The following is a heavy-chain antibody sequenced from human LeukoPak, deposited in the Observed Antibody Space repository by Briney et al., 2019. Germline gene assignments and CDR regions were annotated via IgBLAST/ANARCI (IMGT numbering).Heavy chain of an antibody. CDR2: INAGNGNT. CDR1: GYTFTSYA. CDR3: AADGPADLFDGSEDPPRDAFEI. D-gene: IGHD3-22*01. Sequence: ASVKVSCKASGYTFTSYAMHWVRQAPGQRLEWMGWINAGNGNTKYSQKFQGRVTITRDTSASTAYMELSSLRSEDTAVYYCAADGPADLFDGSEDPPRDAFEIWGQGTMVTVSS. V-gene: IGHV1-3*01. J-gene: IGHJ3*02.